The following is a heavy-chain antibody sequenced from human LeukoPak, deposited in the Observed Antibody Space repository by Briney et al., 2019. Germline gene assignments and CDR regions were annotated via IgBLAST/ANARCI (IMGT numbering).Heavy chain of an antibody. J-gene: IGHJ5*02. CDR2: INSDGINT. CDR1: GFTFSNYW. V-gene: IGHV3-74*01. D-gene: IGHD3-22*01. Sequence: GGSLRLSCAASGFTFSNYWMHWVRQAPGKGLVWVSRINSDGINTSYAGSVKGRFTFCRDSAKTPLNLQMNSLRAEDTAVYYCARDLGQYYETSDNWFDPWGQGTLVTVSS. CDR3: ARDLGQYYETSDNWFDP.